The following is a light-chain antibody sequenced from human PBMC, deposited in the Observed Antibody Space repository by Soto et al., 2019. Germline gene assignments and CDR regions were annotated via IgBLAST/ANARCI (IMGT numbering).Light chain of an antibody. J-gene: IGKJ1*01. V-gene: IGKV3-20*01. CDR3: QQYSASPRT. CDR1: QSVSGSY. Sequence: EIVLTQSPGTLSLSPGERAAVSCRASQSVSGSYLAWYQQKPGQAPRLLIYGAFNRAGGIPDRFSGSGSGTDFTLTISRLENEDFGVYYCQQYSASPRTFGQGTNVEIK. CDR2: GAF.